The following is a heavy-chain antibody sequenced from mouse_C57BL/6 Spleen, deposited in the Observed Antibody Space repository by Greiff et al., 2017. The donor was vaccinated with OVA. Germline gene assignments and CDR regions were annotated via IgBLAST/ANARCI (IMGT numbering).Heavy chain of an antibody. CDR2: IYPGSGST. D-gene: IGHD3-3*01. CDR1: GYTFTSYW. Sequence: QVQLQQPGAELVKPGASVKMSCKASGYTFTSYWINWVKQRPGQGLEWIGDIYPGSGSTTYNEKFKSKATLTVDTSSRTAYMQHSSLTSEDSAVYYGARGVQGTLYAMDYWGQGTSVTVSS. CDR3: ARGVQGTLYAMDY. J-gene: IGHJ4*01. V-gene: IGHV1-55*01.